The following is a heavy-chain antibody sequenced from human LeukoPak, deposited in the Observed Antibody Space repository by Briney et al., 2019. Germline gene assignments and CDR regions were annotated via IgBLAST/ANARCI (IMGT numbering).Heavy chain of an antibody. Sequence: GGSLRLSCVASGFTFSDYTMNWVRQAPGKGLEWVASINQDVSRIHYVDSVKGRFTISRDNAKSSLFLQMTSLRVEDTAVYYCARLKDDVTKFDYWGQGTLVTVSS. CDR2: INQDVSRI. D-gene: IGHD2-8*01. CDR3: ARLKDDVTKFDY. V-gene: IGHV3-7*01. J-gene: IGHJ4*02. CDR1: GFTFSDYT.